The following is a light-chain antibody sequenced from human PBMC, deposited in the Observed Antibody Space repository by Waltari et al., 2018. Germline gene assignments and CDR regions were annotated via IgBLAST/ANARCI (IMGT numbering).Light chain of an antibody. J-gene: IGLJ2*01. CDR1: SSNIGSDT. CDR2: SDN. CDR3: VAWDDSLNGLV. Sequence: QSVLTQPPSASGTPGQRVTISCSGSSSNIGSDTVSWYQQLPGAAPKVLIYSDNQRPSGVPVRFSGSKSGTSASLAISGLQSEDEADYYCVAWDDSLNGLVFGGGTKLTVL. V-gene: IGLV1-44*01.